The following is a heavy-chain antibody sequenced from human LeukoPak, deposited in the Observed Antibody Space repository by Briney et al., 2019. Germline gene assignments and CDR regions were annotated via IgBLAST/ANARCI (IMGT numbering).Heavy chain of an antibody. D-gene: IGHD3-10*01. V-gene: IGHV3-21*01. Sequence: PGGSLRLSCAASGFTFNDYGMNWVRQAPGKRLEWVSSISSSGVYIYYADSLKGRFTISRDNAKNSLYLQMNSLRAEDTAIYFCARDFRIYYGSGSYGSRFDPWGQGTLVTVSS. CDR1: GFTFNDYG. CDR2: ISSSGVYI. CDR3: ARDFRIYYGSGSYGSRFDP. J-gene: IGHJ5*02.